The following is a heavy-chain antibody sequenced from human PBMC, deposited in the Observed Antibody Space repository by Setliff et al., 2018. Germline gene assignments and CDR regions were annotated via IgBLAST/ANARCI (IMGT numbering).Heavy chain of an antibody. J-gene: IGHJ6*02. V-gene: IGHV4-39*07. CDR2: IYHSGKT. Sequence: KPSETLSLTCTVSGGSISSSSYYWGWIRQPPGKGLEWIGSIYHSGKTYYNPSLKSRVTLSVDTSKNQFSLKLSSVTAADTAVYYCARLLAGTGGFFYYGVDVWGQGTTVTVSS. CDR3: ARLLAGTGGFFYYGVDV. CDR1: GGSISSSSYY. D-gene: IGHD6-19*01.